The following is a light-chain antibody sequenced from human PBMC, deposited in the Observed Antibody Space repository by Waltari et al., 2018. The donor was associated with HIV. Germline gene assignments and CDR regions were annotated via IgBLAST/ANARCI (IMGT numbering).Light chain of an antibody. CDR2: GAS. Sequence: EIVLTQSPGTLSLSPGERATLSCRASQSVSSSYLAWYQQTPGQAPRLLIYGASTRATGIPDRFSDSGSGTDFTLTISRLEPEDFAVYYCQQYGSSPYTFGQGTKLEIK. CDR3: QQYGSSPYT. V-gene: IGKV3-20*01. J-gene: IGKJ2*01. CDR1: QSVSSSY.